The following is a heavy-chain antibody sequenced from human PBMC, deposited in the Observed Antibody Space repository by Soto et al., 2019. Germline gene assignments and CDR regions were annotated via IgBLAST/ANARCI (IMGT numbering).Heavy chain of an antibody. V-gene: IGHV1-3*01. CDR2: INAGNGNT. Sequence: ASVKVSCKASGYTFTNYAMHWVRQAPGQRLEWMGWINAGNGNTKYSQKFQGRVTITRDTSASTAYMELSSLRSEDTAVYYCARGGGIVVVTAPYDHWGQGTLVTVSS. D-gene: IGHD2-21*02. CDR1: GYTFTNYA. CDR3: ARGGGIVVVTAPYDH. J-gene: IGHJ4*02.